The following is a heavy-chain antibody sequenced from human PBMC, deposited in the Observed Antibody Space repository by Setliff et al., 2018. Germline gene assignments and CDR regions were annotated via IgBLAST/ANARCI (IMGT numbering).Heavy chain of an antibody. CDR2: MNPNSGNT. J-gene: IGHJ6*03. V-gene: IGHV1-8*02. Sequence: ASVKVSCKASGYTFTSYDINWMRQASGQGLEWMGWMNPNSGNTGSTQKFQGRVTMTEDESTSTAYMELSSLRSEDTAVYYCARGRHPPWSGYPYYYMDVWGKGTTVTVSS. CDR3: ARGRHPPWSGYPYYYMDV. CDR1: GYTFTSYD. D-gene: IGHD3-3*01.